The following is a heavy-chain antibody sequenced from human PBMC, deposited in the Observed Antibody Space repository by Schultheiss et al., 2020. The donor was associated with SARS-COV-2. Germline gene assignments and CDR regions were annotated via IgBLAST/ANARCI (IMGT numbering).Heavy chain of an antibody. CDR3: ARVFGVTGTDY. CDR1: GGSVSSGSYY. Sequence: SETLSLTCTVSGGSVSSGSYYWSWIRQPPGKGLEWIGYIYHSGSTYYNPSLKSRVTISVDTSKNQFSLKLRSVTAADTAVYYCARVFGVTGTDYWGQGTLVTVSS. J-gene: IGHJ4*02. V-gene: IGHV4-30-4*08. CDR2: IYHSGST. D-gene: IGHD1-20*01.